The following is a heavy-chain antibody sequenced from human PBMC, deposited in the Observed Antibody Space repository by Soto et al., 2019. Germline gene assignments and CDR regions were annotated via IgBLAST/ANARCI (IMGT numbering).Heavy chain of an antibody. CDR1: VFTFSTFA. CDR3: ATSGGELLTGFSPSYFDR. J-gene: IGHJ5*02. D-gene: IGHD3-9*01. V-gene: IGHV3-23*01. Sequence: GGSLRLSCAVSVFTFSTFAMSGVRKAPGKGLQWVATLSVIVHSVYYLDSVRGRFTISRDNSKNTLFLQMGSLRAEDTAVYYCATSGGELLTGFSPSYFDRWGQGTMVTLSS. CDR2: LSVIVHSV.